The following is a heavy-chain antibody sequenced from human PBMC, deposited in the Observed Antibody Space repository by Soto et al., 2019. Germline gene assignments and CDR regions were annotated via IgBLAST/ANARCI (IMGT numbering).Heavy chain of an antibody. CDR2: IDNAGTDA. V-gene: IGHV3-74*01. CDR1: GFTLSGRS. Sequence: EVQLVESGGGLVQPGWSLRLSCAASGFTLSGRSMHWVRQAPGKGLVWVSGIDNAGTDATYADSVKGRFTSSRDNAKNMPDLQMSGLGVEGTAGYYCGRGCFGPEVWGTGTTVPVS. J-gene: IGHJ6*03. D-gene: IGHD3-10*01. CDR3: GRGCFGPEV.